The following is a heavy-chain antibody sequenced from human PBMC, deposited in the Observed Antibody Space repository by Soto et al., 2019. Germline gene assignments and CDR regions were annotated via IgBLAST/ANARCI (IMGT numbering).Heavy chain of an antibody. D-gene: IGHD3-22*01. CDR2: IYHSGST. CDR1: GGSISSSNW. V-gene: IGHV4-4*02. CDR3: ARSERGSSSYPFDP. Sequence: SETLSLTCAVSGGSISSSNWWSWVRQPPGKGLEWIGEIYHSGSTNYNPSLKSRVTISVDKSKNQFSLKLSSVTAADTAVYYCARSERGSSSYPFDPWGQGTLVTVSS. J-gene: IGHJ5*02.